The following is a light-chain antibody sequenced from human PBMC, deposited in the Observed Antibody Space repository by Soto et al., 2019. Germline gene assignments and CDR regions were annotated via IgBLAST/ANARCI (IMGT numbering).Light chain of an antibody. CDR3: SSHTINRTYV. CDR2: EGS. CDR1: SSDVGSYHL. V-gene: IGLV2-14*02. J-gene: IGLJ1*01. Sequence: QSALAQPASVSGSPGQSITISCTGTSSDVGSYHLVSWYQQHPGKAPKLMIYEGSKRPSRVSNRFSGSKSGNTASLTISGSQAEDEADYYCSSHTINRTYVFGTGTKVTVL.